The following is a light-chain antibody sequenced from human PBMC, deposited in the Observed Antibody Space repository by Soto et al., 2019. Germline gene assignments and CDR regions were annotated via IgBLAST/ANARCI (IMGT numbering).Light chain of an antibody. Sequence: EIVLTQSPATLSLSPGEGATLSCRASQSVTSDLAWYKQISGQAPRLLMYAVSTRASGVPARFSGSGSGTEFTLTISSLQSEDFAIYYCQQYKNWPRTFGQGTKVDIK. CDR1: QSVTSD. CDR3: QQYKNWPRT. J-gene: IGKJ1*01. V-gene: IGKV3-15*01. CDR2: AVS.